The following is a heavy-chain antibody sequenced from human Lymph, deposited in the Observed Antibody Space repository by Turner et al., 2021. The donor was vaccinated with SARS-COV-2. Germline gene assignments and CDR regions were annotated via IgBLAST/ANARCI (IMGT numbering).Heavy chain of an antibody. CDR1: GFTFDESA. CDR2: INCSGGSM. D-gene: IGHD1-26*01. Sequence: EVQLLESGGGLVQSGRSLRLSCAASGFTFDESAMHWVRQAPGKGVEWVSGINCSGGSMAYADSVKVRFTISRDNPKNSLYLQMNSLRAEDTAFYYCAKDFAGTYYSSFDYWGQGTLVTVSS. CDR3: AKDFAGTYYSSFDY. V-gene: IGHV3-9*01. J-gene: IGHJ4*02.